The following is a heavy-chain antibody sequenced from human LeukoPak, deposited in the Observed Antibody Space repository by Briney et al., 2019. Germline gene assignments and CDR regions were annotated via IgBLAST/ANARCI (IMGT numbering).Heavy chain of an antibody. CDR2: ISDGGVT. CDR3: ARHGGTLDYFDY. CDR1: GGSISTYY. J-gene: IGHJ4*02. Sequence: SETLSLTCNVSGGSISTYYWSWIRQPPGKGLEWFGYISDGGVTSYNPSLKGCVTISVDSPKNRFSLRLTSLTAVDTPLYYCARHGGTLDYFDYWGPGSLVTVSS. D-gene: IGHD1-26*01. V-gene: IGHV4-59*08.